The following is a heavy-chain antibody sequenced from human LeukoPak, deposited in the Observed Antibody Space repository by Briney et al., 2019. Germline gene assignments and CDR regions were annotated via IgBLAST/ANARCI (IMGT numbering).Heavy chain of an antibody. CDR1: GGSVSSGSYY. D-gene: IGHD6-19*01. CDR3: ARTRRLALLRGYFDY. CDR2: IYYSGST. Sequence: PSETLSLTCTVSGGSVSSGSYYWSWVRQPPGKGLEWIGYIYYSGSTNYNPSLKSRVTISVDTSKNQFSLKLSSVTAADTAVYYCARTRRLALLRGYFDYWGQGTLVTVSS. V-gene: IGHV4-61*01. J-gene: IGHJ4*02.